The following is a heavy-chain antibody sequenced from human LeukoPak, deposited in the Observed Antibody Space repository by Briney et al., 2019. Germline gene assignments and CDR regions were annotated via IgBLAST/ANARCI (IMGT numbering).Heavy chain of an antibody. CDR1: GFIFRNYA. V-gene: IGHV3-23*01. CDR2: ISGSGVGT. J-gene: IGHJ4*02. Sequence: QPGGSLRLSCAGSGFIFRNYAMSWVRQAPGMGLEWVSAISGSGVGTNYADSVKGRFTISRDNSKNTLYLQMNSLRSEDTAVYYCAKNGRDDHDKYFFDFWGQGTQVPVSS. D-gene: IGHD3-9*01. CDR3: AKNGRDDHDKYFFDF.